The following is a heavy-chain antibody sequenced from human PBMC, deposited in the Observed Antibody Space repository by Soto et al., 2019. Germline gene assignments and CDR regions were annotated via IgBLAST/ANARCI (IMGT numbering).Heavy chain of an antibody. D-gene: IGHD1-1*01. CDR3: AKAVATVIDIDY. V-gene: IGHV3-23*01. Sequence: GGSLRLSCAASGFTFTDYAMTWVRQAPGKGLQWVSGISGSGRSTYYADSVKGRFTISRDNSKNTLFLQMNSLTAEDTAVYYCAKAVATVIDIDYWGQGTLVTVSS. CDR1: GFTFTDYA. CDR2: ISGSGRST. J-gene: IGHJ4*02.